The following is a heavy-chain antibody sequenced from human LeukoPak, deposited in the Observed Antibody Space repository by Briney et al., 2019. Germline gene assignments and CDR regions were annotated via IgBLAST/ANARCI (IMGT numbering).Heavy chain of an antibody. J-gene: IGHJ4*02. CDR1: GGSISSYY. CDR3: ARATTGFDY. CDR2: IYYSGST. D-gene: IGHD1-1*01. Sequence: SETLSLTCTVSGGSISSYYWSWIRQPPGKGLEWIGYIYYSGSTNYNPSLKSRVTISVDTSKNQFSLKLSSVTAADTAVYYCARATTGFDYRGQGTLVTVSS. V-gene: IGHV4-59*01.